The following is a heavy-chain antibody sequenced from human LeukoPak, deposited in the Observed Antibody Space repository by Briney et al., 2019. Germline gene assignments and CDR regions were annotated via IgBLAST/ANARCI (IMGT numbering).Heavy chain of an antibody. CDR1: GFTVSSNY. D-gene: IGHD2-2*02. CDR2: IYSGGST. CDR3: ARFSGGYCSSTSCYRSLDFDY. J-gene: IGHJ4*02. Sequence: GGSLRLSCAASGFTVSSNYMSWVRQAPEKGLEWVSVIYSGGSTYYADSVKGRFTISRDNSKNTLYLQMNSLRAEDTAVYYCARFSGGYCSSTSCYRSLDFDYWGQGTLVTVSS. V-gene: IGHV3-66*02.